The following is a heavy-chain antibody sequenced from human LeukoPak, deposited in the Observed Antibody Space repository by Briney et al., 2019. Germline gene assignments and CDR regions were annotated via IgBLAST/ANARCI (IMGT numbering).Heavy chain of an antibody. V-gene: IGHV4-34*01. CDR3: ARTPPTTSGHYYYGMDV. J-gene: IGHJ6*02. CDR1: GGSFSGYY. D-gene: IGHD1-26*01. Sequence: SETLSLTCAVYGGSFSGYYWSWIRQPPGKGLEWIEEINHSGSTNYNPSLKSRVTISVDTSKNQFSLKLSSVTAADTAVYYCARTPPTTSGHYYYGMDVWGQGTTVTVSS. CDR2: INHSGST.